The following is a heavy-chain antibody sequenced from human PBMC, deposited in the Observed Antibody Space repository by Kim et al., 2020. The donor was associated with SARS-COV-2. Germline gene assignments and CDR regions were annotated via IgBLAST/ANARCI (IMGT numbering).Heavy chain of an antibody. CDR3: ARVINSAFDI. CDR1: GDSVSSKSVA. V-gene: IGHV6-1*01. J-gene: IGHJ3*02. CDR2: TSYMSKWYN. Sequence: SQTLSLTCAISGDSVSSKSVASNWVRPSPSRGLEWLVRTSYMSKWYNDYAVSVKGRISIHPDTSHNQSSLQLHSLTPEDTAVYYCARVINSAFDIWGQRTVDTVS. D-gene: IGHD5-18*01.